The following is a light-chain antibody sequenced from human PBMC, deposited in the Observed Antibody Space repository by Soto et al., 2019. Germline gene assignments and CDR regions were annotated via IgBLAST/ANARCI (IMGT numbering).Light chain of an antibody. CDR1: SNSIGAGYE. CDR3: QSYDSSLSGYV. V-gene: IGLV1-40*01. Sequence: QYVLTQPPSVSEAPGQRVTISCTGSSNSIGAGYEANWYQQVPGTAPKLLIYENNNRPSGVPDRFSGSKSGTSASLAITGLQAEDEAEYYCQSYDSSLSGYVFGTGTKVTVL. CDR2: ENN. J-gene: IGLJ1*01.